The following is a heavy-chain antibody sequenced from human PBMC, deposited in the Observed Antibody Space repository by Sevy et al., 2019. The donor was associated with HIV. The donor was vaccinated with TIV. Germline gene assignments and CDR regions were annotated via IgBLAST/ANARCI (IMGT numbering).Heavy chain of an antibody. Sequence: SETLSLTCTVSGGSISSGSYYWSWIRQPAGKGLEWIGRIYTSGSTNYNPSLKSRVTISVDTSKNQFSLKLSSVTAADTAVYYCARERFYSYGYPFDYWGQGTLVTVSS. J-gene: IGHJ4*02. CDR1: GGSISSGSYY. D-gene: IGHD5-18*01. CDR2: IYTSGST. CDR3: ARERFYSYGYPFDY. V-gene: IGHV4-61*02.